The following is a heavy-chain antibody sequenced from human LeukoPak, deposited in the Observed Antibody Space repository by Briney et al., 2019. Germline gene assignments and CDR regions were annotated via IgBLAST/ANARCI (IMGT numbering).Heavy chain of an antibody. V-gene: IGHV3-7*03. CDR1: GFTFSSYW. J-gene: IGHJ4*02. CDR3: ARQAAAGTLRNPGGGFDY. Sequence: PGGSLRLSCAASGFTFSSYWMSWVRQAPGKGLEWVANIKQDGSEKYYVDSVKGRFTISRDNAKNSLHLQMNSLRAEDTAVYYCARQAAAGTLRNPGGGFDYWGQGTLVTVSS. CDR2: IKQDGSEK. D-gene: IGHD6-13*01.